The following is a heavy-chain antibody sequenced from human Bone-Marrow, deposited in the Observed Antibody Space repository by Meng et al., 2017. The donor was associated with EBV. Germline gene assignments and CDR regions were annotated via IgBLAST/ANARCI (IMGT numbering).Heavy chain of an antibody. CDR2: LNEDGGVT. CDR1: GFLFSRYW. Sequence: VQPVGSGGALVRPGGSLGLSCAASGFLFSRYWMHWVRQAPGQGLMWVSRLNEDGGVTDYADSVKGRFTISRDNARNTLYLQMNNLRAEDTATYFCSRDLAGADDYWGQGTLVTVSS. CDR3: SRDLAGADDY. D-gene: IGHD1-14*01. J-gene: IGHJ4*02. V-gene: IGHV3-74*01.